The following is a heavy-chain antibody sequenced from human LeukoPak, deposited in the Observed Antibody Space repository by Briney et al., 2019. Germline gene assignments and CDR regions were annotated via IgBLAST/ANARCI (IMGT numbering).Heavy chain of an antibody. D-gene: IGHD2-2*01. CDR1: GGSISSYY. CDR2: IYTSGST. Sequence: SETLSLTCTVSGGSISSYYWSWIRQSAGKGLEWIGRIYTSGSTNYNPSLKSRVTMSVDTSKHQFSLKLSSVTAADTAVYYCARDVVTTTGGYFDYWGQGTLVTVSS. J-gene: IGHJ4*02. CDR3: ARDVVTTTGGYFDY. V-gene: IGHV4-4*07.